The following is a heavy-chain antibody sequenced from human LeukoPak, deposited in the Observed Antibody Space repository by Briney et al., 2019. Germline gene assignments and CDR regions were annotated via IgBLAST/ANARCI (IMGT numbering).Heavy chain of an antibody. CDR2: IYTSGST. V-gene: IGHV4-4*07. Sequence: KTSETLSLTCTASGGSISSYYWSWIRQPAGKGLEWIGRIYTSGSTNYNPSLKSRVTMSVDTSKNQFSLKLSSVTAADTAVYYCARDFRYYDSSGYYYFDYWGQGTLVTVSS. D-gene: IGHD3-22*01. CDR3: ARDFRYYDSSGYYYFDY. CDR1: GGSISSYY. J-gene: IGHJ4*02.